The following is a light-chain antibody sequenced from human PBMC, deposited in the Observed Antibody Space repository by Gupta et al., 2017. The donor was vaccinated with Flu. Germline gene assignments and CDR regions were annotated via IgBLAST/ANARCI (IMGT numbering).Light chain of an antibody. V-gene: IGLV6-57*01. CDR3: QSYDSITRDGV. Sequence: NFILTQPHSVSESPGKTVTISCTRSSGSIATNYVQWYQQRPGSSPTTVIYEDNQRPSGVPDRLSGSIDSSSNSASLTISGLKTEDEADDFCQSYDSITRDGVFGGGTKLTVL. CDR1: SGSIATNY. CDR2: EDN. J-gene: IGLJ2*01.